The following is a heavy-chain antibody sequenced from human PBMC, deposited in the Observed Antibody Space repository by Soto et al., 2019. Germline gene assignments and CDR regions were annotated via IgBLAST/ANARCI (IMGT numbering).Heavy chain of an antibody. Sequence: EVQLLESGGGLVEPGGSLRLSCAASGFTFSSYAMSWVRQATGRGLEWVSAISLNGGSTYYADSVKGRFTISRDNSKKMVYLQIDSMRAEDTAVYYGVKGDVIVEAKYDYWGRGTLVTVSS. V-gene: IGHV3-23*01. D-gene: IGHD1-26*01. CDR3: VKGDVIVEAKYDY. CDR2: ISLNGGST. CDR1: GFTFSSYA. J-gene: IGHJ4*02.